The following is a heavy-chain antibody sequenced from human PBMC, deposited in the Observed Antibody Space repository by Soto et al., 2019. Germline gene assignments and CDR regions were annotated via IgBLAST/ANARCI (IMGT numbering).Heavy chain of an antibody. J-gene: IGHJ4*02. Sequence: QVQLVESGGGVVQPGRSLRLSCAASGFTFSSYVMHWVRQAPGKGLERVAVIWYDGSNKYYADSVKGRFTIARDNSKNPLYLQMSRLRAEDTAVYYCARTIYDSSGYSYFDYWGQGTLVTVSS. CDR1: GFTFSSYV. D-gene: IGHD3-22*01. CDR3: ARTIYDSSGYSYFDY. CDR2: IWYDGSNK. V-gene: IGHV3-33*01.